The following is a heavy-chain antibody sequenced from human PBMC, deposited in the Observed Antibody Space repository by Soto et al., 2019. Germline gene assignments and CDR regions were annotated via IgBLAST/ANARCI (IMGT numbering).Heavy chain of an antibody. Sequence: EVQLSESGGGLVQPGGSQRLSCAASGFPFNTYAMTWVRQAPGKDLEWVSAISVSGDKTYYAESVRGRFAISRDNSQNLLFLQMNGLRAEDTALYYCARKIYHRFDPWGQGTLVIVSS. CDR3: ARKIYHRFDP. CDR2: ISVSGDKT. D-gene: IGHD2-2*01. V-gene: IGHV3-23*01. J-gene: IGHJ5*02. CDR1: GFPFNTYA.